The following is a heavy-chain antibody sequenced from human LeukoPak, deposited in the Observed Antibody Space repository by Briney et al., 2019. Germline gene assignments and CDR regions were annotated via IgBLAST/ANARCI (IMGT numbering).Heavy chain of an antibody. CDR1: GFTFSDYY. Sequence: GGSLGLSCAASGFTFSDYYMSWIRQAPGKGLEWVSYISSSGSTIYYADSVKGRFTISRDNAKNSLYLQMNSLRAEDTAVYYCAKDNYDILTGYAFYWGQGTLVTVSS. CDR3: AKDNYDILTGYAFY. CDR2: ISSSGSTI. J-gene: IGHJ4*02. V-gene: IGHV3-11*01. D-gene: IGHD3-9*01.